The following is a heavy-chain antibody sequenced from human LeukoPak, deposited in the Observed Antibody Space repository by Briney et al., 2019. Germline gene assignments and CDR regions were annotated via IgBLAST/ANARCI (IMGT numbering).Heavy chain of an antibody. D-gene: IGHD1-26*01. V-gene: IGHV3-53*01. Sequence: GGSLRLSCAASRFTVSSNSMSWVRQAPGKGLEWVSVIYSGGSTHYADSVKGRFTISRDNSKNTLYLQMNSLRAEDTAVYYCARDRGSYYVDYWGQGTLVTVSS. J-gene: IGHJ4*02. CDR3: ARDRGSYYVDY. CDR2: IYSGGST. CDR1: RFTVSSNS.